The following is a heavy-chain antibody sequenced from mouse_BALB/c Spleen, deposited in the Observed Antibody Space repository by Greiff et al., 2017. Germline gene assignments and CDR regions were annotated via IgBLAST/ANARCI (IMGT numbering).Heavy chain of an antibody. V-gene: IGHV14-3*02. D-gene: IGHD2-3*01. Sequence: EVQLQQSGAELVKPGASVKLSCTASGFNIKDTYMHWVKQRPEQGLEWIGRIDPANGTTKYDPNFQGKATITADTSSNTAYLQLSSLTSEDTAVYYCARDDGYYLYAMDYWGQGTSVTVSA. CDR1: GFNIKDTY. J-gene: IGHJ4*01. CDR3: ARDDGYYLYAMDY. CDR2: IDPANGTT.